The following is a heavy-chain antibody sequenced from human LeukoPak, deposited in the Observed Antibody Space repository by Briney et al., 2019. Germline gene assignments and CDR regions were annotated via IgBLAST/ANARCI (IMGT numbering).Heavy chain of an antibody. CDR2: INHSGST. CDR3: ARHLFGALDY. V-gene: IGHV4-34*01. CDR1: GGSFSDYY. Sequence: SETLSLTCSVYGGSFSDYYWSWIRQPPGKGLEWIGEINHSGSTNYNPSLKSRVTISVDTSKNQFSLKLSSVTAADTAVYYCARHLFGALDYWGQGTLVTVSS. D-gene: IGHD1-26*01. J-gene: IGHJ4*02.